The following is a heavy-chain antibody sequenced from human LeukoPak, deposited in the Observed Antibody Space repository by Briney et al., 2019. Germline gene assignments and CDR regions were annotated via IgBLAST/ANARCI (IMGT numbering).Heavy chain of an antibody. CDR1: GFTFDDYA. J-gene: IGHJ5*02. V-gene: IGHV3-43*02. D-gene: IGHD4-17*01. CDR3: AKASTYGDYGYNWFDP. CDR2: ISGDGTST. Sequence: GGSLRLSCAASGFTFDDYAMHWVRQAPGRGLEGVSLISGDGTSTYYADSVEGRFTISIDNCKNSLYLQMNSLRTEDTALYYCAKASTYGDYGYNWFDPWGQGTLVTVSS.